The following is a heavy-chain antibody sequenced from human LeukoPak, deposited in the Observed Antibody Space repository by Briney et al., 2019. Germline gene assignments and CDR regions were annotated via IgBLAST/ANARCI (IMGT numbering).Heavy chain of an antibody. D-gene: IGHD2-8*01. CDR1: EYTFTGHY. CDR3: ARVAYCTTGVCLIYDY. V-gene: IGHV1-2*02. J-gene: IGHJ4*02. CDR2: INPNSGVT. Sequence: ASVKVSCKASEYTFTGHYMHWMRQAPGQGLEWMGWINPNSGVTRYAQRFQGRVTMTRDTSTSTAYMELSRLKSDDTAAYYCARVAYCTTGVCLIYDYWGQGTLSPSPQ.